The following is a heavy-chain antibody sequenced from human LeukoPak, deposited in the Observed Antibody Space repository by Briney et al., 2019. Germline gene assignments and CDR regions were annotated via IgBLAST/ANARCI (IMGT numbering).Heavy chain of an antibody. V-gene: IGHV4-39*07. D-gene: IGHD1-26*01. Sequence: SETLSLTCTVSGGSISSSSYYWGWIRQPPGKGLEWIGSIYYSGSTYYNPSLKSRVTISVDTSKNQFSLKLSSVTAADTAVYYCARAGIVGATTTPLDYWGQGTLVTVSS. CDR3: ARAGIVGATTTPLDY. CDR2: IYYSGST. J-gene: IGHJ4*02. CDR1: GGSISSSSYY.